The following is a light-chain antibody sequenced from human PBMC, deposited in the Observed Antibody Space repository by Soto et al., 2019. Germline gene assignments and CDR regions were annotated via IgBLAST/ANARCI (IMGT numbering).Light chain of an antibody. CDR2: DAS. CDR1: QGISNA. Sequence: AIQLTQSPSSLSASVGDRVTTTCRASQGISNAVAWYQQKPGKAPELLIYDASSLQSGVPSRFSGSGSGTDFTLTINSLQPEDSAHYYCQQFNSKPLTFGGGTTVQI. J-gene: IGKJ4*01. CDR3: QQFNSKPLT. V-gene: IGKV1-13*02.